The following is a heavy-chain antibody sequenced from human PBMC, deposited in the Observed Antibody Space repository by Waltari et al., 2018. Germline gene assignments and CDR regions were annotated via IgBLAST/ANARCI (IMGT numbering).Heavy chain of an antibody. CDR2: SFYSGST. J-gene: IGHJ4*02. D-gene: IGHD3-3*01. V-gene: IGHV4-59*13. Sequence: QVQLQESGPGLVKPSETLSLTCTVSGGALSSYSWSWLRQPPGKGLEWIGYSFYSGSTNYNPSLKSRVTISVDTSKNQFSLKLSSVTAADTAVYYCARAGGFWSGYYLDYWGQGTLVTVSS. CDR3: ARAGGFWSGYYLDY. CDR1: GGALSSYS.